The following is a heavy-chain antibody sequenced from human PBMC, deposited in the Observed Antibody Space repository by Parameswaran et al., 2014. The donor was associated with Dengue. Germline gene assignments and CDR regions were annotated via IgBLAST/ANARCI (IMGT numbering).Heavy chain of an antibody. V-gene: IGHV1-46*01. Sequence: WVRQAPGQGLEWMGIINPSGDYTSNAQKFQGRVTMTRDTSTSTVHMELSSLRSDDTAVYYCARGLGTETIAARPSYYYGMDVWGQGTTVTVSS. J-gene: IGHJ6*02. CDR2: INPSGDYT. D-gene: IGHD6-6*01. CDR3: ARGLGTETIAARPSYYYGMDV.